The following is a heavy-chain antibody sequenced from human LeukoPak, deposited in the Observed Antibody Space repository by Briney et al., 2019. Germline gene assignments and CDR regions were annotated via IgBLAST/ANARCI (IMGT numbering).Heavy chain of an antibody. V-gene: IGHV4-61*02. CDR3: ARVTSRYSYADY. J-gene: IGHJ4*02. CDR2: IYTSGST. CDR1: GASISSGGNY. Sequence: SETLSLTCTVSGASISSGGNYWSWIRQPAGEGLEWVGRIYTSGSTNYNPSLKSRATISVDTSKNQFSLKLSSVTAADTAVYYCARVTSRYSYADYWGQGTLVTVSS. D-gene: IGHD5-18*01.